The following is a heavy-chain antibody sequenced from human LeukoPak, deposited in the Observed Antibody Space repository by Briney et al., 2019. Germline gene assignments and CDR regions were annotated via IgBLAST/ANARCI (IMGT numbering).Heavy chain of an antibody. CDR3: LKKAISYGSGNWYFDL. D-gene: IGHD3-10*01. CDR2: INSNGGST. CDR1: GFTFNDYP. V-gene: IGHV3-64D*06. Sequence: PGGSLRLSCSASGFTFNDYPMHWVRQAPGKGLEYVSSINSNGGSTYYADSVKGRFTISKINSKNTLYLQMSRLKTEDTAVYYCLKKAISYGSGNWYFDLWGRGTLVTVSS. J-gene: IGHJ2*01.